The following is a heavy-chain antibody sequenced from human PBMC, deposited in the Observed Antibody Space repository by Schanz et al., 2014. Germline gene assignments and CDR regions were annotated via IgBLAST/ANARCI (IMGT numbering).Heavy chain of an antibody. Sequence: AELVESGGGVVQPGGSLRLSCEASGFIFSNHGMNWVRQAPGKGLEWVATISQDGTEKYYVDSVKGRFTISRDNAKNSLFVQMNRLRADDTAIYYCARDHRNPGGNMDVWGQGTTVTVSS. CDR1: GFIFSNHG. CDR3: ARDHRNPGGNMDV. CDR2: ISQDGTEK. J-gene: IGHJ6*02. V-gene: IGHV3-7*01.